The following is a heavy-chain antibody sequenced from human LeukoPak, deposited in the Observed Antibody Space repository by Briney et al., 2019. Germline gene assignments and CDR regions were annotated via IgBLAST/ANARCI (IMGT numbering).Heavy chain of an antibody. Sequence: ASVKVSCKASGGTFSSYAISWVRQAPGPGLEWMGLINPNGRSTSYPQKFQGRVTMTRDTSTSTVYMELSSLRSEDTAVYYRARGPSGTFDIRGQGTMVTVSS. CDR3: ARGPSGTFDI. V-gene: IGHV1-46*01. CDR2: INPNGRST. CDR1: GGTFSSYA. J-gene: IGHJ3*02.